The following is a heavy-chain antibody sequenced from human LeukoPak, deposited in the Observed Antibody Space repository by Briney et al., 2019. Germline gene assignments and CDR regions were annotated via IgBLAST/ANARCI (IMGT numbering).Heavy chain of an antibody. CDR1: GGSISSYY. CDR3: ARDGSGYYGYFDL. Sequence: SVTLSLTCTVSGGSISSYYWSWIRQPPGKGLEWIGYIYYSGSTNYNPSLRSRVTISVDTSKNQFSLKLSSVTAADTAVYYCARDGSGYYGYFDLWGRGTLVTVSS. D-gene: IGHD3-3*01. CDR2: IYYSGST. V-gene: IGHV4-59*01. J-gene: IGHJ2*01.